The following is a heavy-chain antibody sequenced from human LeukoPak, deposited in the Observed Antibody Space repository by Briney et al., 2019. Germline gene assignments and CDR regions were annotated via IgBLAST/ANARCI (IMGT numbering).Heavy chain of an antibody. Sequence: KSSETLSLTCTVSGGSISGYYWSWIRQPPGKGLEWIGEINHSGSTNYNPSLKSRVTISVDTSKNQFSLKLSSVTAADTAVYYCARATEIFYSSGWYVRNPIDYWGQGTLVTVSS. CDR1: GGSISGYY. CDR2: INHSGST. CDR3: ARATEIFYSSGWYVRNPIDY. V-gene: IGHV4-34*01. J-gene: IGHJ4*02. D-gene: IGHD6-19*01.